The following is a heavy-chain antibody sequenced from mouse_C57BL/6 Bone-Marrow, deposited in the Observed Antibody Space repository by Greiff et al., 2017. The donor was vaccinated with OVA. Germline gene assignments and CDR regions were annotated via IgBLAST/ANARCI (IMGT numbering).Heavy chain of an antibody. CDR1: GFNIKDDY. J-gene: IGHJ2*01. Sequence: VQLQQSGAELVRPGASVKLSCTASGFNIKDDYMHWVKQRPELGLEWIGWIDPENGDTEYASKFQGKATITADTSSNTAYLQLSSLTSEDTAVYYCTTTFFDYWGQGTTLTVSS. V-gene: IGHV14-4*01. CDR3: TTTFFDY. CDR2: IDPENGDT.